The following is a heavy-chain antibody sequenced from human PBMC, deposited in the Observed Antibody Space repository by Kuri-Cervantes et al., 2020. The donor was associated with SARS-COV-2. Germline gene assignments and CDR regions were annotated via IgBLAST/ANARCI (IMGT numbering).Heavy chain of an antibody. D-gene: IGHD3-3*01. CDR3: ARDRFLEWLLSREYYYGMDV. Sequence: GGSLRLSCAASGFTFSSYAMRWVRQAPGKGLEWVAVISYDGSNEYYADSVKGRFTISRDNSKNTLYLQMNSLRAEDTAVYYCARDRFLEWLLSREYYYGMDVWSQGTTVTVSS. CDR2: ISYDGSNE. V-gene: IGHV3-30-3*01. CDR1: GFTFSSYA. J-gene: IGHJ6*02.